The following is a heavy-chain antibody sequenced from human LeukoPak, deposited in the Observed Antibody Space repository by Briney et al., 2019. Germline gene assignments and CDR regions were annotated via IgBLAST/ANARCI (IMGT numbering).Heavy chain of an antibody. Sequence: GGSLRLSCAASGFTFSSYAMHWVRQAPGKGLEYVSAISSNGGSTYYANSVKGRFTISRDNSKNTLYLQMGSLRAEDMAVYYCARGGLVYYFDSSGYSDYWGQGTLVTVSS. CDR1: GFTFSSYA. D-gene: IGHD3-22*01. J-gene: IGHJ4*02. V-gene: IGHV3-64*01. CDR3: ARGGLVYYFDSSGYSDY. CDR2: ISSNGGST.